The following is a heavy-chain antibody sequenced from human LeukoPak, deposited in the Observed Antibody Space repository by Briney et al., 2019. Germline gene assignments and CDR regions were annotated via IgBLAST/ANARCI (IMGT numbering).Heavy chain of an antibody. J-gene: IGHJ3*02. D-gene: IGHD6-13*01. V-gene: IGHV3-64*01. CDR3: ARESRIAAASDAFDI. CDR1: GFTFSSYA. CDR2: ISSNGGST. Sequence: GGSLRLSCAASGFTFSSYAMHWVRQTPGKGLEYVSAISSNGGSTYYANSVKGRFTISRDNSKNTLYLQMGSLRAEDMAVYYCARESRIAAASDAFDIWGQGTMVTVSS.